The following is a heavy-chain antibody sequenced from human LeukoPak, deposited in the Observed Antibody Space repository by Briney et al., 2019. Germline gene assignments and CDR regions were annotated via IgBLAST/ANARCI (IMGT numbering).Heavy chain of an antibody. CDR3: ARWGWGSGWFDP. Sequence: SQTLSLTCAVSGGSISSGGYSWSWIRQPPGKGLEWIGYIYHSGSTYYNPSLKSRVTISVDRSKNQFSLKLSSVTAADTAVYYCARWGWGSGWFDPWGQGTLVTVSS. V-gene: IGHV4-30-2*01. D-gene: IGHD7-27*01. J-gene: IGHJ5*02. CDR1: GGSISSGGYS. CDR2: IYHSGST.